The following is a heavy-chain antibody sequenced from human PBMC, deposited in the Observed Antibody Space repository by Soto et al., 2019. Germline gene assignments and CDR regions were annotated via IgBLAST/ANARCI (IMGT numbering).Heavy chain of an antibody. CDR1: GGSISTYY. V-gene: IGHV4-4*07. D-gene: IGHD2-2*01. CDR2: IYASGST. Sequence: SETLSLTCTASGGSISTYYWSWIRQPAGKGLEWIGRIYASGSTNYNPSLKSRVTMSVATSKNQFSLKLSSVTAADTAVYYCARGGMVIIPTATAFDYWGQGTLVTVSS. J-gene: IGHJ4*02. CDR3: ARGGMVIIPTATAFDY.